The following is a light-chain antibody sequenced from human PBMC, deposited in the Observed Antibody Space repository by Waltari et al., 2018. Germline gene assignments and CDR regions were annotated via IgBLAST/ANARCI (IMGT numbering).Light chain of an antibody. J-gene: IGKJ2*01. Sequence: EIVMTQSPATLSVSPGERATLSCRASQGVSSNLAWYQQKPDQAPRLLIYGASTRATGIPARFSGSGSGTEFTLTISSLQSEDFAVYYCQQYSNWPRTVGQGTKLEIK. CDR2: GAS. CDR1: QGVSSN. V-gene: IGKV3-15*01. CDR3: QQYSNWPRT.